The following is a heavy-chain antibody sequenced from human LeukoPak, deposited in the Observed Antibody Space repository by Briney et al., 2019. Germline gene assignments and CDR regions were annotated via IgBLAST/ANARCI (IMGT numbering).Heavy chain of an antibody. D-gene: IGHD3-10*01. V-gene: IGHV4-39*01. CDR3: ARLQSGRVDY. J-gene: IGHJ4*02. CDR1: GSSISSSSYY. Sequence: SETLSLTCTVSGSSISSSSYYWGWIRQPPGQGLEWIGSIYYSASTYYNPSLKSRVTISVDTSKNQFSLELSSVTAADTAVYYCARLQSGRVDYWGQGTLVTVSS. CDR2: IYYSAST.